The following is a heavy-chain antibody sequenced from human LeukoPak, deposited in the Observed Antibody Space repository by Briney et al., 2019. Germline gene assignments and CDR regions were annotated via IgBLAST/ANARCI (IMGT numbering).Heavy chain of an antibody. D-gene: IGHD1-1*01. CDR1: GFTFSSYA. V-gene: IGHV3-64*04. CDR3: AKGYGYYYYGMDV. Sequence: GGSLRLSCSASGFTFSSYAMHWVRQAPGKGLEYVSAISSNGGSTYYADSVKGRFTISRDNSKNTLYLQMNSLRAEDTAVYYCAKGYGYYYYGMDVWGQRTTVTVSS. CDR2: ISSNGGST. J-gene: IGHJ6*02.